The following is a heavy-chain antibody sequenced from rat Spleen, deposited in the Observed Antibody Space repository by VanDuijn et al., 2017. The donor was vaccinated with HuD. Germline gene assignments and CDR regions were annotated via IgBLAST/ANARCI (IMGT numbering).Heavy chain of an antibody. V-gene: IGHV5S23*01. J-gene: IGHJ1*01. Sequence: EVQLVESGGGLVQPGRSLKLSCAASGFTFSNYDMAWVRQAPTKGLEWVASISTGGGNTYYRDSVKGRFTISRDNAKSTLYLQMDSLRSEDTATYYCARQADWYFDFWGPGTMVTVSS. CDR3: ARQADWYFDF. CDR1: GFTFSNYD. CDR2: ISTGGGNT.